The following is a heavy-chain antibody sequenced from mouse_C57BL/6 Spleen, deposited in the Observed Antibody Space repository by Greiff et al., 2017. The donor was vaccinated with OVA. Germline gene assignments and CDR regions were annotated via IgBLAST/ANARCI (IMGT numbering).Heavy chain of an antibody. J-gene: IGHJ4*01. V-gene: IGHV1-18*01. CDR2: INPNNGGT. CDR1: GYTFTDYN. D-gene: IGHD2-5*01. Sequence: VQLQQSGPELVKPGASVKIPCKASGYTFTDYNMDWVKQSHGKSLEWIGDINPNNGGTIYNQKFKGKATLTVDKSSSTAYMELRSLTSEDTAVYYCARWDYSNYRAMDYWGQGTSVTVSS. CDR3: ARWDYSNYRAMDY.